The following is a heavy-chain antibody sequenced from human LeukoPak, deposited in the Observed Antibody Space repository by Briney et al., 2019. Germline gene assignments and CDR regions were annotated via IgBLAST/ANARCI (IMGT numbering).Heavy chain of an antibody. Sequence: GGSLRLSCAASGFPFSDFSMRWVRQAPGKGLEWVSTTNSGGTSTYYAESVKGRFTISRDNAKNSLYLQMSRLRAEDTHVYFCAKQTYARSIGERGTGALVSVSS. CDR2: TNSGGTST. D-gene: IGHD2-8*01. V-gene: IGHV3-23*05. J-gene: IGHJ4*02. CDR1: GFPFSDFS. CDR3: AKQTYARSIGE.